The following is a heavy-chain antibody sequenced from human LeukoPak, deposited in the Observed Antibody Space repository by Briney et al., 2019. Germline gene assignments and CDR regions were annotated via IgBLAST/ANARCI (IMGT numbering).Heavy chain of an antibody. Sequence: GGSLRLSCAASGFTFSSYSMNWVRQAPGKGLEWVSYISSSGSTIYYADSVKGRFTISRDNAKNSLYLQMNSLRAEDTAVYYCARGPYASGTYGRRGWVHYMDVWGKGATVTISS. CDR3: ARGPYASGTYGRRGWVHYMDV. V-gene: IGHV3-48*04. D-gene: IGHD3-10*01. CDR1: GFTFSSYS. CDR2: ISSSGSTI. J-gene: IGHJ6*03.